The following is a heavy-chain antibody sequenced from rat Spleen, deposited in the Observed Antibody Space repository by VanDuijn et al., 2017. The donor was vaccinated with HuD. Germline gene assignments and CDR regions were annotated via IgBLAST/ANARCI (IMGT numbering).Heavy chain of an antibody. Sequence: EVQLVESNGGLVQPGRSLKLSCAASGFTFSDYYMAWVRQAPTKGLEWVATISYDGSTTYHRDSVKGRFTISRDNAKSTLYLQMDSLGSEDTATYYGERHRDGSYLFDYWGQGVMVTVSS. J-gene: IGHJ2*01. CDR2: ISYDGSTT. D-gene: IGHD1-12*02. V-gene: IGHV5-29*01. CDR1: GFTFSDYY. CDR3: ERHRDGSYLFDY.